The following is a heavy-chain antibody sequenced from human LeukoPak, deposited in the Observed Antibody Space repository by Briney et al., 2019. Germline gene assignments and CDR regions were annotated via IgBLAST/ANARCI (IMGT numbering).Heavy chain of an antibody. CDR1: GFTFSSYT. CDR3: AKKTSYCAGDCFPYYFDY. Sequence: GGSLRLSCAASGFTFSSYTMTWVRQAPGKGLEWVSGITGSSDSTYYADSVKGRFTISRDNSKNTLFLQMNSLRAEDTAVYYCAKKTSYCAGDCFPYYFDYWGQGTLVTVSS. J-gene: IGHJ4*02. D-gene: IGHD2-21*02. V-gene: IGHV3-23*01. CDR2: ITGSSDST.